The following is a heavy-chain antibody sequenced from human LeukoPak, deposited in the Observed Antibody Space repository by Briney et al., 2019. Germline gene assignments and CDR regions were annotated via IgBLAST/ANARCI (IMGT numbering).Heavy chain of an antibody. CDR1: GFTFSSYA. CDR2: ISSNGGST. J-gene: IGHJ6*03. D-gene: IGHD4/OR15-4a*01. V-gene: IGHV3-64*01. Sequence: PGGSLRLSCAASGFTFSSYAMHWVRQAPGKGLEYVSAISSNGGSTYYANSVKGRFTISRDNSKNTLYLQMGSLRAEDMAVYYCARGPLTQYYYYYYYMDVWGEGTTVTVSS. CDR3: ARGPLTQYYYYYYYMDV.